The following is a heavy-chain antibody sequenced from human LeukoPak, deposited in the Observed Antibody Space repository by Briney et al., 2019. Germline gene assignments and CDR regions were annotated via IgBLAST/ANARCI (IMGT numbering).Heavy chain of an antibody. CDR3: ARLLWRTGSFDY. CDR2: IYYSGST. CDR1: GGSISSSSYY. V-gene: IGHV4-39*01. Sequence: TSETLSLTCTVSGGSISSSSYYWGWIRQPPGKGLEWIGSIYYSGSTYYNPSLKSRVTISVDTSKNQFSLKLSSVTAADTAVYYCARLLWRTGSFDYWGQGTLVTVSS. J-gene: IGHJ4*02. D-gene: IGHD2-21*01.